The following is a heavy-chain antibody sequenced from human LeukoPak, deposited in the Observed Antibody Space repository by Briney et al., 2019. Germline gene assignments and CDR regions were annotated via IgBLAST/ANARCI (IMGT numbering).Heavy chain of an antibody. V-gene: IGHV4-34*01. D-gene: IGHD2-2*01. CDR1: GGSFSDYY. CDR2: INDSGTT. Sequence: SETLSLSCAVYGGSFSDYYWSWIRQPPGKGLEWIGEINDSGTTNYNPSLKSRVTISVDTSKNQFSLKLSSVTAADTAVYYCARAFYCSSTSCYGEFDYWGQGTLVTVSS. CDR3: ARAFYCSSTSCYGEFDY. J-gene: IGHJ4*02.